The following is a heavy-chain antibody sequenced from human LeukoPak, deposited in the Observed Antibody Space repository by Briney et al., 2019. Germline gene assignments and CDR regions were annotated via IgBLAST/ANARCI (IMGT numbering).Heavy chain of an antibody. D-gene: IGHD3-10*01. CDR3: ARDWGFIKVIADY. Sequence: GASVKVSCKATGYTFTSYGISWVRQAPGQGLEGMGWISSNSDNTNYAQKLQGRVTMTTDTSTSTAYMELRSLRSGVTALYFCARDWGFIKVIADYWGQGTLVTVSS. CDR2: ISSNSDNT. CDR1: GYTFTSYG. V-gene: IGHV1-18*01. J-gene: IGHJ4*02.